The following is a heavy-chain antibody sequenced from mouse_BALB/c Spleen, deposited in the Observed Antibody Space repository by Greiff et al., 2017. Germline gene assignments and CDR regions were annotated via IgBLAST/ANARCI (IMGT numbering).Heavy chain of an antibody. CDR1: GFTFSSFG. V-gene: IGHV5-17*02. Sequence: EVKLVESGGGLVQPGGSRKLSCAASGFTFSSFGMHWVRQAPEKGLEWVAYISSGSSTIYYADTVKGRFTISRDNPKNTLFLQMTSLRSEDTAVYYCARLRLRGYYFDYWGQGTTLTVSS. CDR3: ARLRLRGYYFDY. D-gene: IGHD2-4*01. J-gene: IGHJ2*01. CDR2: ISSGSSTI.